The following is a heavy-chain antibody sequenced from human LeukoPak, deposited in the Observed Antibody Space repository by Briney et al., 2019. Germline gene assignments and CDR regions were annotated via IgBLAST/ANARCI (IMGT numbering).Heavy chain of an antibody. CDR1: GFTFSDYA. Sequence: GGSLRLSCAASGFTFSDYAMHWVRQAPGKGLEWVSYISTSSSTIYYADSVKGRFTISRDNAKNSLSLQMNSLRAEDTAVYYCARQPPYLAADNTSEQPFDPWGQGTLVTVSS. J-gene: IGHJ5*02. CDR3: ARQPPYLAADNTSEQPFDP. D-gene: IGHD6-13*01. CDR2: ISTSSSTI. V-gene: IGHV3-48*01.